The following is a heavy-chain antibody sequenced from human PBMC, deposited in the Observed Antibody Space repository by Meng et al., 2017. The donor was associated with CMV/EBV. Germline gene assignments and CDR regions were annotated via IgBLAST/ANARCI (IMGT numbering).Heavy chain of an antibody. Sequence: QGQLQQWGAGLLKPSETLSPTCAVYGGSFSGYDWSWIRQPPGKGLEWIGEINHSGSANYNPSLKSRVTISVDTSKNQFSLKLSSVTAADTAVYYCARGSRRLPRFNWFDPWGQGTLVTVSS. V-gene: IGHV4-34*01. CDR1: GGSFSGYD. D-gene: IGHD3-3*01. CDR2: INHSGSA. CDR3: ARGSRRLPRFNWFDP. J-gene: IGHJ5*02.